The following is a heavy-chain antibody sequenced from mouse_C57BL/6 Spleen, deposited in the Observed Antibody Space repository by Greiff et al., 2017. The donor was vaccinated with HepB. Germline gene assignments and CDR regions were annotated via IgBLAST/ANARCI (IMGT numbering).Heavy chain of an antibody. CDR2: IRSKSNNYAT. D-gene: IGHD2-1*01. J-gene: IGHJ2*01. Sequence: EAGGGLVQPKGSLKLSCAASGFSFNTYAMNWVRQAPGKGLEWVARIRSKSNNYATYYADSVKDRFTISRDDSESMLYLQMNNLKTEDTAMYYCVRGGYGNYVDFDYWGQGTTLTVSS. CDR3: VRGGYGNYVDFDY. V-gene: IGHV10-1*01. CDR1: GFSFNTYA.